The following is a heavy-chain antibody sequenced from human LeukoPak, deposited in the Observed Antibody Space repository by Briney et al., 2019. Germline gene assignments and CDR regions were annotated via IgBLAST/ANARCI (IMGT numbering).Heavy chain of an antibody. V-gene: IGHV1-2*02. CDR1: GYTFTSYG. CDR3: ARLRIAVGAFDI. D-gene: IGHD6-19*01. CDR2: INPNSGGT. Sequence: GASVKVSCKASGYTFTSYGINWVRQAPGQGLEWMGWINPNSGGTNYAQKFQGRVTMTRDTSISTAYMELSRLRSDDTAVYYCARLRIAVGAFDIWGQGTMVTVSS. J-gene: IGHJ3*02.